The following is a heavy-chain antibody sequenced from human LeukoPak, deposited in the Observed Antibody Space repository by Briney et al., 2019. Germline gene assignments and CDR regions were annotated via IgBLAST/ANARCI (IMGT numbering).Heavy chain of an antibody. CDR2: IFYTGAT. D-gene: IGHD5-12*01. CDR1: GGSISTTSYY. CDR3: ARRPYSGNDYFDS. V-gene: IGHV4-39*01. Sequence: PSETLSLTCIVSGGSISTTSYYWGWIRQPPGKGLEWIGSIFYTGATYYSPSLKSRVTISVDTSRNQFSLRLTSVIAADTAVYYCARRPYSGNDYFDSWGQGTLVTVSS. J-gene: IGHJ4*02.